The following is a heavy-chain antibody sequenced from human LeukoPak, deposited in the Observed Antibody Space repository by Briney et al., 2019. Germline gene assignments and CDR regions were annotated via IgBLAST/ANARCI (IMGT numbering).Heavy chain of an antibody. CDR1: GGTFSNYA. Sequence: ASVKVSCKTSGGTFSNYAISWVRQAPGQGLEWMGGIIPIFGIANYAQKFQGRVTISTDESTTTAYMALSSLRSEDTAVYYCARVASGSSAALDYWGQGTLVTVSS. V-gene: IGHV1-69*05. CDR2: IIPIFGIA. CDR3: ARVASGSSAALDY. D-gene: IGHD1-26*01. J-gene: IGHJ4*02.